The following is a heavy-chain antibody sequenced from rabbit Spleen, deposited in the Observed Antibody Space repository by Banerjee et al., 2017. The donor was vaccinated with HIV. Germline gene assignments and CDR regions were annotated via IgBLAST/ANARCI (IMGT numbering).Heavy chain of an antibody. D-gene: IGHD8-1*01. CDR3: ARDGAGGSYFAL. CDR2: IDPVFGIT. Sequence: QSVEESAGGLVQPGGSLKLSCKASGFTLSSYYMNWVRQAPGKGLEWIGYIDPVFGITYNATWVNGRFYPSREHAQTTVFLQMTSLTAEDTASYFCARDGAGGSYFALWGPGSLVTV. CDR1: GFTLSSYY. V-gene: IGHV1S7*01. J-gene: IGHJ4*01.